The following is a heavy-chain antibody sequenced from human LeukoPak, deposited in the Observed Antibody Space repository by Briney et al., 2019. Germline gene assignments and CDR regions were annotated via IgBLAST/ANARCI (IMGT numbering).Heavy chain of an antibody. Sequence: ASVKVSCKASGYTFTGYYMHWVRQAPGQGLEWMGWINPNSGGTNYAQKFQGRVTMTRDTSISTAYMELSRLRSDDTAAYYCARVEIWFGELLVYYFDYWGQGTLVTVSS. CDR1: GYTFTGYY. D-gene: IGHD3-10*01. CDR3: ARVEIWFGELLVYYFDY. V-gene: IGHV1-2*02. J-gene: IGHJ4*02. CDR2: INPNSGGT.